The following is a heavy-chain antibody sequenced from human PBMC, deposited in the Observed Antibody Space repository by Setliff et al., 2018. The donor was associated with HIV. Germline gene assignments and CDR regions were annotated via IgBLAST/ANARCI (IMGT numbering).Heavy chain of an antibody. CDR1: GYTFTSYA. CDR2: INAGNGNT. CDR3: ARASHDSSGYYYYFAY. Sequence: ASVKVSCKASGYTFTSYAMHWVRQAPGQRLEWMGWINAGNGNTKYSQKFQGRIISTRDTSASTAYMELSSLRSEDTAVYYCARASHDSSGYYYYFAYWGQGTLVTVSS. D-gene: IGHD3-22*01. V-gene: IGHV1-3*01. J-gene: IGHJ4*02.